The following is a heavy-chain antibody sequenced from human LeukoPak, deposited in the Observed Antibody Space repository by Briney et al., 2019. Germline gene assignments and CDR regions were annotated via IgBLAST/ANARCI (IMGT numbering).Heavy chain of an antibody. Sequence: QPGGSLRLSCAASGFTFSSYEMNWVRQAPGKGLEWVAFIRYDGSNKYYADSVKGRFTISRDNSKNTLYLQMNSLRAEDTAVYYCAKAISSGWYFDYWGQGTLVTVSS. D-gene: IGHD6-19*01. V-gene: IGHV3-30*02. CDR1: GFTFSSYE. J-gene: IGHJ4*02. CDR3: AKAISSGWYFDY. CDR2: IRYDGSNK.